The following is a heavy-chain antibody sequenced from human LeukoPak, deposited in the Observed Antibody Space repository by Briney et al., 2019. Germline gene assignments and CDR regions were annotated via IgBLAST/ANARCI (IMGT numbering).Heavy chain of an antibody. Sequence: PGGSLRLGCSASGFSFSYYASSSGRQTPAKVLELVSTINNANGDSYYADSVKGRFTTSRANSKNPLYLQITSLRAEDTAVYYWAKPGFYRSGWYVERPPSFAYWGQGTLVTASS. CDR3: AKPGFYRSGWYVERPPSFAY. CDR2: INNANGDS. CDR1: GFSFSYYA. D-gene: IGHD6-19*01. J-gene: IGHJ4*02. V-gene: IGHV3-23*01.